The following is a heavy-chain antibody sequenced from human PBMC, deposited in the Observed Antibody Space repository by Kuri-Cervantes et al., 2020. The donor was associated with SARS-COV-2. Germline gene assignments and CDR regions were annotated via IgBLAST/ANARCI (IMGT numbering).Heavy chain of an antibody. D-gene: IGHD5-12*01. CDR2: IIPIFGTA. J-gene: IGHJ6*02. CDR1: GGSFSSYA. CDR3: ARGRIEKIVATIYYYYGMDV. Sequence: SVTVSCQASGGSFSSYAISWVRQAPGQGLEWMGGIIPIFGTANYAQKFQGRVTITADESTSTAYMELSSLRSEDTAVYYCARGRIEKIVATIYYYYGMDVWGQGTTVTVSS. V-gene: IGHV1-69*13.